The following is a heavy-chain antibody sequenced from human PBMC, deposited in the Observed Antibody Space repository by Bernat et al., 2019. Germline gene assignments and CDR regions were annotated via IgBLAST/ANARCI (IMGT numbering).Heavy chain of an antibody. CDR1: GFTFSSYD. V-gene: IGHV3-13*05. J-gene: IGHJ2*01. CDR3: ARGTGRERRPNDWYFDL. CDR2: IGTAGDP. Sequence: EVQLVESGGGLVQPGGSLRLSCAASGFTFSSYDMHWVRQATGKGLEWVSAIGTAGDPYSPGSVKGRFTISRENAKSSLYLQMKSLRAGDTAVYYCARGTGRERRPNDWYFDLWGRGTLVTVSS. D-gene: IGHD3-10*01.